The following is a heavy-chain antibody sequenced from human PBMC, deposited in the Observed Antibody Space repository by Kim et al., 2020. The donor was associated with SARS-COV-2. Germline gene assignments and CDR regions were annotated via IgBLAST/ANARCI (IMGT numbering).Heavy chain of an antibody. CDR1: GGSFSGYY. D-gene: IGHD5-18*01. V-gene: IGHV4-34*01. CDR2: INHSGST. Sequence: SETLSLTCAVYGGSFSGYYWSWIRQPPGKGLEWIGEINHSGSTNYNPSLKSRVTISVDTSKNQFSLKLSSVTAADTAVYYCARTGYSYANALGTFDYWGQGTLVTVSS. CDR3: ARTGYSYANALGTFDY. J-gene: IGHJ4*02.